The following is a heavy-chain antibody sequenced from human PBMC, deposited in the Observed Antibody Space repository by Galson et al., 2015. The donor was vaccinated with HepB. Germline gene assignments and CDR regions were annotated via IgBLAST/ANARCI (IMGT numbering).Heavy chain of an antibody. CDR1: GLIFRHHA. V-gene: IGHV3-23*01. Sequence: SLRLSCAGSGLIFRHHAMGWIRQAPGQGLEWVSGIKGRGATRYYADAVKGRFSITRDNSKDTVFLQMDNLRAEDTAVYYCVKAGSWFGGDWFDPWGQGALVTVS. D-gene: IGHD3-16*01. J-gene: IGHJ5*02. CDR2: IKGRGATR. CDR3: VKAGSWFGGDWFDP.